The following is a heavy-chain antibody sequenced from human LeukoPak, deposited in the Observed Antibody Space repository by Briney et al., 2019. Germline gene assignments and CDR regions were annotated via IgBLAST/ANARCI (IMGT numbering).Heavy chain of an antibody. D-gene: IGHD3-10*01. CDR3: AKDYYGSGSYYRSDYYYYYGMDV. CDR1: GFTFSSYG. Sequence: GGSLRLSCAASGFTFSSYGMHWVRQAPGKGLEWVAVISYDGSNKYYADSVKGRFTISRDNSKNTLYLQMNSLRAEDTAVYYCAKDYYGSGSYYRSDYYYYYGMDVWGQGTTVTGSS. CDR2: ISYDGSNK. V-gene: IGHV3-30*18. J-gene: IGHJ6*02.